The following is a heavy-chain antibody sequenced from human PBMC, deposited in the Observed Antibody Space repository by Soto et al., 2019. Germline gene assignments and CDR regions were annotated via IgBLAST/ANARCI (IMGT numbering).Heavy chain of an antibody. V-gene: IGHV2-5*02. CDR2: IYWDDDK. D-gene: IGHD3-3*01. J-gene: IGHJ4*02. CDR3: AHRVLRTVFGLVTTTAIYFDF. CDR1: GFSLTTSGVG. Sequence: QITLKESGPTVVKPTETLTLTCTFSGFSLTTSGVGVGWVRQSPGKAPEWLVLIYWDDDKRYSTSLKNRLTITKDTSKNQVVLTMANVDPADTATYYCAHRVLRTVFGLVTTTAIYFDFWGQGTPVVVSS.